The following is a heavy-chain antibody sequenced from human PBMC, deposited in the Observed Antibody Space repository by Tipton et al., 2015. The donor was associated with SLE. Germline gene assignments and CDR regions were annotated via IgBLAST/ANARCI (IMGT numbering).Heavy chain of an antibody. CDR2: IYDSVYT. Sequence: GLVKPSETLSLTCSVSGGSISTYYWNWIRQPPGKGLEWIGYIYDSVYTNYNPSLKSRVTISVDTSKNQFSLKVSSVTAADTAVYYCARGRADGYNSPYDYWGQGTLVTVSS. J-gene: IGHJ4*02. CDR3: ARGRADGYNSPYDY. V-gene: IGHV4-59*01. D-gene: IGHD5-24*01. CDR1: GGSISTYY.